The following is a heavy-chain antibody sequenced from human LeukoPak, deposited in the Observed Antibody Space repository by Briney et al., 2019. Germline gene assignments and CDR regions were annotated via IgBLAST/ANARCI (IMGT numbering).Heavy chain of an antibody. D-gene: IGHD3-9*01. J-gene: IGHJ4*02. CDR3: ARALTTRYDILTGYLDY. V-gene: IGHV3-11*04. CDR1: GFTFSDYY. CDR2: ISSSGSTI. Sequence: GGSLRLSCAASGFTFSDYYMSWVRQAPGKGREGGSYISSSGSTIYYADSVKGRFTISRDNAKNSLYLQMNSLRAEDTAVYYCARALTTRYDILTGYLDYWGQGTLVTVSS.